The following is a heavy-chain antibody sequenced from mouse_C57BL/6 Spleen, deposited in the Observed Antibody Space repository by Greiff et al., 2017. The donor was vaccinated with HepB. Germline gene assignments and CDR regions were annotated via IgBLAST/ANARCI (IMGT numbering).Heavy chain of an antibody. Sequence: EVKLVESGPELVKPGASVKISCKASGYSFTDYNMNWVKQSNGKSLEWIGVINPNYGTTSYNQKFKGKATLTVDQSSSTAYMQLNSLTSEDSAVYYCARGRLGNYDSDWYFDVWGTGTTVTVSS. CDR3: ARGRLGNYDSDWYFDV. CDR2: INPNYGTT. V-gene: IGHV1-39*01. D-gene: IGHD2-4*01. J-gene: IGHJ1*03. CDR1: GYSFTDYN.